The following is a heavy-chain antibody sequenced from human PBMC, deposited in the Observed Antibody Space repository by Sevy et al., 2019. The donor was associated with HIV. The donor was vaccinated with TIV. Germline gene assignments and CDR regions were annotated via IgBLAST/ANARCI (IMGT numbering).Heavy chain of an antibody. CDR2: ITGTGSST. CDR3: AKGGIWSPTTWFDP. J-gene: IGHJ5*02. D-gene: IGHD3-3*01. CDR1: GFTFSSYA. V-gene: IGHV3-23*01. Sequence: GGSLRLSCAASGFTFSSYAMSWVRQAPGKGLEWVSAITGTGSSTNYADSVKGRFTISRGNSKNTLYLQMNSLRAEDTAVYYCAKGGIWSPTTWFDPWGQGTLVTVSS.